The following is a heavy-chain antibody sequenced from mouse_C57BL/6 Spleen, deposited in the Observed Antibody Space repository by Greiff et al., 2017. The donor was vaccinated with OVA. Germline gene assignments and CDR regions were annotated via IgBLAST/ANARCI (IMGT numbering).Heavy chain of an antibody. Sequence: VQLQQSGAELVRPGASVKLSCTASGFNIKDDYMHWVKQRPEQGLEWIGWIDPENGDTEYASKFQGKATITADTSSNTAYLQLSSLTSEDTAVYYCTKAGYSNFFYAMDYWGQGTSVTVSS. CDR2: IDPENGDT. CDR1: GFNIKDDY. CDR3: TKAGYSNFFYAMDY. D-gene: IGHD2-5*01. V-gene: IGHV14-4*01. J-gene: IGHJ4*01.